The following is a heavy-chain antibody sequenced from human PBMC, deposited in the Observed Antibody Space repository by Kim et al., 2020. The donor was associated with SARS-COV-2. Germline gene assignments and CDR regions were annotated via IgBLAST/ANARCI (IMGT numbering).Heavy chain of an antibody. V-gene: IGHV3-30*03. Sequence: GGSLRLSCAASGFTFSSYGMHWVRQAPGKGLEWVAVISYDGSNKYYADSVKGRFTISRDNSKNTLYLQMNSLRAEDTAVYYCVVQGTRGWPRTFDYWGQGTLVTVSS. CDR3: VVQGTRGWPRTFDY. J-gene: IGHJ4*02. D-gene: IGHD6-19*01. CDR2: ISYDGSNK. CDR1: GFTFSSYG.